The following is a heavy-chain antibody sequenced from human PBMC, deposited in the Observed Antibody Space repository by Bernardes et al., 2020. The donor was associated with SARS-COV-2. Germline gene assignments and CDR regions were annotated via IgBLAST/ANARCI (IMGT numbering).Heavy chain of an antibody. CDR1: GFSFSSCG. J-gene: IGHJ6*02. CDR3: ARVRDYGDTSRLGAGDYYYYGMDV. V-gene: IGHV3-30*03. D-gene: IGHD4-17*01. Sequence: GGSLRVWCAASGFSFSSCGMHWVRQAPGKGLEWVAVISYDGSNKYYADSVKGRFTISRDNSKNTLYLQMNSLRAEDTAVYYCARVRDYGDTSRLGAGDYYYYGMDVWGQGTTVTVSS. CDR2: ISYDGSNK.